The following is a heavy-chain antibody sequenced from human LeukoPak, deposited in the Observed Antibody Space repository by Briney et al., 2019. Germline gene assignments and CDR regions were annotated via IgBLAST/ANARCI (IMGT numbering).Heavy chain of an antibody. CDR1: GYSFTSYW. D-gene: IGHD3-22*01. Sequence: PGESLKISCKASGYSFTSYWIGWVRQMPGKGLEWMGIIYPGDSDTRYSPSFQGQVTISADKSISTAYLQWSSLKASDTAMYYCARRYYYDSSGYYYFDYWGQGTLVTVSS. CDR2: IYPGDSDT. CDR3: ARRYYYDSSGYYYFDY. J-gene: IGHJ4*02. V-gene: IGHV5-51*01.